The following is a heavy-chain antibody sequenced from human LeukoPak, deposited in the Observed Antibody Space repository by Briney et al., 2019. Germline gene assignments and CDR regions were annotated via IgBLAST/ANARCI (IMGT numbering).Heavy chain of an antibody. J-gene: IGHJ4*02. V-gene: IGHV4-59*01. D-gene: IGHD6-13*01. CDR3: AREGSSSSWDY. CDR1: GGSISSYY. Sequence: SEPLSLTCTVSGGSISSYYWSWIRQPPGKGLEWIGYIYYSGSTNYNPSLKSRVTISVDTSKNQFSLKLSSVTAADTAVYYCAREGSSSSWDYWGQGTLVTVFS. CDR2: IYYSGST.